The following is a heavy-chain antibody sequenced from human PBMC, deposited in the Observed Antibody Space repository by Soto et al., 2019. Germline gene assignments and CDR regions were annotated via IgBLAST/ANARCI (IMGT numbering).Heavy chain of an antibody. D-gene: IGHD1-26*01. CDR1: AGSISSYY. CDR3: AGFSSGTYLFDL. Sequence: SETLSITCTVSAGSISSYYWSWIRQPPGKGLEWIGYIYGTGTTNYSPSLTNRVTISVDMSKNQFSLRLSSVTAADTAVYYCAGFSSGTYLFDLWGQGTPVTVSS. CDR2: IYGTGTT. J-gene: IGHJ5*02. V-gene: IGHV4-59*01.